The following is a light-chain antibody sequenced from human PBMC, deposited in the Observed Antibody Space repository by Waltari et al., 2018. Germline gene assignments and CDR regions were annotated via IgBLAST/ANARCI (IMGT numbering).Light chain of an antibody. CDR3: QQYYSTPRT. V-gene: IGKV4-1*01. CDR2: WAS. Sequence: DIVMIPSPDSLAVSLGERATINCKSRQSVLYSSNNKNYLAWYQQKPGQPPKLLIYWASTRESGVPDRFSGSGSGTDFSLTISSLQAEDVAVYYCQQYYSTPRTFGQGTKVEIK. CDR1: QSVLYSSNNKNY. J-gene: IGKJ1*01.